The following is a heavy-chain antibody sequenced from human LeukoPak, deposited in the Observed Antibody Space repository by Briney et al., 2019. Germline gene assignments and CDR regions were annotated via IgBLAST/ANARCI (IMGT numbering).Heavy chain of an antibody. CDR3: ASVYYYDSSGVFDY. D-gene: IGHD3-22*01. Sequence: SETLSLTCTVSGGSISSGGYYWSWIRQHPGKGLEWIGYIYYSGSTYHNPSLKSRVTISVDTSKNQFSLKLSSVTAADTAVYYCASVYYYDSSGVFDYWGQGTLVTVSS. CDR1: GGSISSGGYY. CDR2: IYYSGST. J-gene: IGHJ4*02. V-gene: IGHV4-31*03.